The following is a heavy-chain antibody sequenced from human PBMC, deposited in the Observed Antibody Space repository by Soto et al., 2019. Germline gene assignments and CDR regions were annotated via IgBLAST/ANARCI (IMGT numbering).Heavy chain of an antibody. J-gene: IGHJ3*02. D-gene: IGHD2-15*01. CDR1: GYTFTSYG. Sequence: GASVKVSCKASGYTFTSYGISWVRQAPGQGLEWMGWISAYNGNTNYAQKLQGRVTMTTDTSTSTAYMELRSLRSDDTAVYYCARDQGYCSGGSCYGSAFDIWGQGTMVTVSS. V-gene: IGHV1-18*01. CDR2: ISAYNGNT. CDR3: ARDQGYCSGGSCYGSAFDI.